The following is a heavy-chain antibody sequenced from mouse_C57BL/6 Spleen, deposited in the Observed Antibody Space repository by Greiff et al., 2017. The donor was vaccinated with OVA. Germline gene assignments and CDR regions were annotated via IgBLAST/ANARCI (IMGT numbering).Heavy chain of an antibody. J-gene: IGHJ2*01. V-gene: IGHV5-17*01. CDR1: GFTFSDYG. Sequence: EVKLMESGGCLVKPGGSLKLSCAASGFTFSDYGMHWVRQAPETGLEWVAYISSGSSTIYYADTVKGRFTISRDNAKNTLFLQMTSLRYEDTAMYYYAPYNFDYWGQGTTLTVSS. CDR3: APYNFDY. CDR2: ISSGSSTI.